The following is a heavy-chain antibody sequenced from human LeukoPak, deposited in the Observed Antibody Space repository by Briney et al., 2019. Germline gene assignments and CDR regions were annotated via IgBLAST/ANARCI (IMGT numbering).Heavy chain of an antibody. CDR1: GGTFSSYA. V-gene: IGHV1-69*13. D-gene: IGHD6-19*01. Sequence: SVKVSCKASGGTFSSYAISWVRQAPGQGLEWMGGIIPIFGTANYAQKFQGRVTITADESTSTAYMELSSLRSEDTAVYYCARRGLGSSPGFDYWGQGTLVTVSS. J-gene: IGHJ4*02. CDR3: ARRGLGSSPGFDY. CDR2: IIPIFGTA.